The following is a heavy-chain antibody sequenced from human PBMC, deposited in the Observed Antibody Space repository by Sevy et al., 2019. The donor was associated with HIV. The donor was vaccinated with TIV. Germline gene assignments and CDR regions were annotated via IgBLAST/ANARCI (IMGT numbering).Heavy chain of an antibody. D-gene: IGHD2-21*01. V-gene: IGHV3-21*01. CDR3: ARDKSTSAYYGMDV. CDR1: EFTFSSYS. CDR2: ISRSSSYI. J-gene: IGHJ6*02. Sequence: GGYLRLSCAASEFTFSSYSMNWVRQAPGKGLEWVSSISRSSSYIYYADSVKGRFTISRDNAKNSLFLQMNSLRGEDTAVYYCARDKSTSAYYGMDVWGQGTTVVVSS.